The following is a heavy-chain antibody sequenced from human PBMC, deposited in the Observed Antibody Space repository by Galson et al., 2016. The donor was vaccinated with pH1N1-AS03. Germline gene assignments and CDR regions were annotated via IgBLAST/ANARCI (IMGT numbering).Heavy chain of an antibody. CDR2: ISRSSTYI. V-gene: IGHV3-21*03. CDR1: GFTFSGYS. J-gene: IGHJ4*02. CDR3: ARTFPGPVVVVAAAMQEGPDY. D-gene: IGHD2-2*01. Sequence: SLRLSCAASGFTFSGYSMNWFRQAPGKGLEWVSSISRSSTYIYYADSVKGRFTISRDNAKNSLFLQMHSLRAEDTAVYYCARTFPGPVVVVAAAMQEGPDYWGQGTLVTASS.